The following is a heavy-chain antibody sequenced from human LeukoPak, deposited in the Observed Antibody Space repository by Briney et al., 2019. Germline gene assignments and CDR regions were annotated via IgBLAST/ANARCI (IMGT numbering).Heavy chain of an antibody. D-gene: IGHD3-10*01. V-gene: IGHV4-38-2*02. CDR1: GYSISSGYY. CDR3: ARDRDGSGSYYDS. Sequence: SETLSLTCTVSGYSISSGYYWGWIRQPPGKGLDWIGNIYHSGSTYYNPSLKSRVTISVDTSKNQFSLKLSSVTAADTAVYYCARDRDGSGSYYDSWGQGTLVTVSS. CDR2: IYHSGST. J-gene: IGHJ4*02.